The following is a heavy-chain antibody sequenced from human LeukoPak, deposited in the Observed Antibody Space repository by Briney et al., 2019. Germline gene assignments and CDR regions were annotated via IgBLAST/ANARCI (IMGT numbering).Heavy chain of an antibody. CDR1: GFTFSSYA. V-gene: IGHV3-23*01. D-gene: IGHD3-16*01. Sequence: GGSLRLSCAASGFTFSSYAMSWVRQAPGKGLEWVSTISGSGCSTYYADSVKGRFTISRDNSKNTLYLQMNSLRAEDTAVYYCASLWGSGTYSGYWGQGSLVSVSS. CDR3: ASLWGSGTYSGY. J-gene: IGHJ4*02. CDR2: ISGSGCST.